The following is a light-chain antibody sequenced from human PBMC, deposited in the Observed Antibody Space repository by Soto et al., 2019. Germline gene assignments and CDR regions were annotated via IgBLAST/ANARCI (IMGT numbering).Light chain of an antibody. CDR3: QQYNKCPRT. CDR1: HGLNSK. Sequence: DIVLTQSPATPCLSTGERVTLSCWASHGLNSKLTWYQQQPGQAPTHLIYHASTRPGATPARLSGSGSGTKFSLPISSLQSEEFAVYYCQQYNKCPRTFGRGTKV. J-gene: IGKJ4*02. CDR2: HAS. V-gene: IGKV3-15*01.